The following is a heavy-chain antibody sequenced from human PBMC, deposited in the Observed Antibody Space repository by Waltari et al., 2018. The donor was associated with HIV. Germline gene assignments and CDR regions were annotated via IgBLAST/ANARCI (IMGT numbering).Heavy chain of an antibody. CDR1: GITVSSNY. D-gene: IGHD3-3*01. CDR3: ARARTYYDFWSGNYSPDYLDY. J-gene: IGHJ4*02. CDR2: IYSGGST. Sequence: EVQLVESGGGLIQPGGSLRLSCAASGITVSSNYMTWVRQAPGKGLEWVAGIYSGGSTYYADSVKGRFTISRDNSKNTLYLQMNSLRAEDTAVYYCARARTYYDFWSGNYSPDYLDYWGQGTLITVSS. V-gene: IGHV3-53*01.